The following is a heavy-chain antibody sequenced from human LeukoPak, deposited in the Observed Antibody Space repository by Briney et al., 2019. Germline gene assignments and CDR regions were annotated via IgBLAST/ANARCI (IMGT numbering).Heavy chain of an antibody. D-gene: IGHD3-22*01. CDR3: ARESRAYYYDSRGYDY. CDR2: INPNSGGT. CDR1: GYSFVVYY. J-gene: IGHJ4*02. V-gene: IGHV1-2*02. Sequence: ASVKVSCKASGYSFVVYYVHWVRQAPGQGLEWMGWINPNSGGTNYAQKFQGRVTMTRDTSISTAYMELSRLRSDDTAVYYCARESRAYYYDSRGYDYWGQGTLVTVSS.